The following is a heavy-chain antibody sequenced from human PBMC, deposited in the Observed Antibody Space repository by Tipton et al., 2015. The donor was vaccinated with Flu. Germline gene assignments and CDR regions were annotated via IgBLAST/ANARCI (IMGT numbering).Heavy chain of an antibody. Sequence: TLSLTCTVSGASTTNDYWSWIRQPPGKGLEWIGHIYSSGGTHTNPSLKSRVTISIDTSKNQFSLKLSSVTAADTAMYYCARVIGAPRVIPGQGFDPWGQGTLVTVSS. D-gene: IGHD4-23*01. CDR1: GASTTNDY. CDR3: ARVIGAPRVIPGQGFDP. V-gene: IGHV4-59*01. J-gene: IGHJ5*02. CDR2: IYSSGGT.